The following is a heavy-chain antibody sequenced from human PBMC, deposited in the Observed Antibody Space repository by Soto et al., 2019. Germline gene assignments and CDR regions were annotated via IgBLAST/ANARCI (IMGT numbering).Heavy chain of an antibody. V-gene: IGHV3-23*01. D-gene: IGHD3-9*01. J-gene: IGHJ5*02. Sequence: GGSLRLSCAASGFTFSSYAMSWVRQAPGKGLEWASAISGSGGSTYYADSVKGRFTISRDNSKNTLYLQMNSLRAEDTAVYYCAKDPHRRTIQIRFDWLENEGGWFDPWGQGTLVTVSS. CDR1: GFTFSSYA. CDR2: ISGSGGST. CDR3: AKDPHRRTIQIRFDWLENEGGWFDP.